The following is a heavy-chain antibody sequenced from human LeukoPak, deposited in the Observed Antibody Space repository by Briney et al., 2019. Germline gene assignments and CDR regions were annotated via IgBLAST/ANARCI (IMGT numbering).Heavy chain of an antibody. CDR3: AMRKPYDSSGPFDY. D-gene: IGHD3-22*01. CDR2: SNAYNGNT. J-gene: IGHJ4*02. V-gene: IGHV1-18*01. CDR1: GYTFTSYG. Sequence: ASVKVSCKASGYTFTSYGISWVRQAPGQGLEWMGWSNAYNGNTKFAQKFQGRVTITRDTSASTAYMELSSLRSEDTAMYYCAMRKPYDSSGPFDYWGQGTLVTVSS.